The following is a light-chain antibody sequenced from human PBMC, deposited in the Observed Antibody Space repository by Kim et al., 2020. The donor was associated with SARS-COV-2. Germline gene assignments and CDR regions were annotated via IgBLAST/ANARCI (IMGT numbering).Light chain of an antibody. V-gene: IGLV4-69*01. CDR2: LNSDGSH. J-gene: IGLJ2*01. CDR1: SEYRTYA. Sequence: SVRLTCTLSSEYRTYAIAWHQKQPEKGPRFLVRLNSDGSHTKGDGIPDRFSGSGSGAERYLTISSLQSEDEADYYCQTWGTGIPVAFGGGTQLTVL. CDR3: QTWGTGIPVA.